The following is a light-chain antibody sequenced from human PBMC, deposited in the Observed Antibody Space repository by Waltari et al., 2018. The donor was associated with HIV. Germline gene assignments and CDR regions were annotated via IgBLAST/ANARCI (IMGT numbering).Light chain of an antibody. Sequence: QSVLTQPPSASGAPGQRVTMSCSGSSSHIVGHYVYWSQHLPGSAPKLLISRNNNRPSGVPDRFSGSKSGTSASLAISGLRSEDEADYYCAAWDDSLSGVLFGGGTKLTVL. CDR1: SSHIVGHY. CDR3: AAWDDSLSGVL. CDR2: RNN. V-gene: IGLV1-47*01. J-gene: IGLJ3*02.